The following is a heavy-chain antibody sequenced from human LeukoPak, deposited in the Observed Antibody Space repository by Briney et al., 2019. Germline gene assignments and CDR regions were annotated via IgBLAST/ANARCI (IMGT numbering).Heavy chain of an antibody. V-gene: IGHV1-69*05. J-gene: IGHJ5*02. CDR2: IIPIFGTA. CDR3: ARAYCGGDCSPPNWFDP. D-gene: IGHD2-21*02. CDR1: GGTFSSYA. Sequence: ASVKVSCKASGGTFSSYAISWVRQAPGQGLEWMGGIIPIFGTASYAQKFQGRVTMTRDTSTSTVYMELSSLRSEDTAVYYCARAYCGGDCSPPNWFDPWGQGTLVTVSS.